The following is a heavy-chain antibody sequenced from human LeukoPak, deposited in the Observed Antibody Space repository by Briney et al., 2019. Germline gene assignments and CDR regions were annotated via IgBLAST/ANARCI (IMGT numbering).Heavy chain of an antibody. CDR2: IYYSGRT. D-gene: IGHD3-9*01. Sequence: ASEXLSLTCTVSGGSISSYYWSWIRQPPGKGLEWIGYIYYSGRTNYNPSLKSRVTISVDKSKKQFSLKLSSVTAADTAVYYCARDHRSIQYYDILTGYYRDDAFDIWGQGTMVTVSS. J-gene: IGHJ3*02. CDR3: ARDHRSIQYYDILTGYYRDDAFDI. V-gene: IGHV4-59*01. CDR1: GGSISSYY.